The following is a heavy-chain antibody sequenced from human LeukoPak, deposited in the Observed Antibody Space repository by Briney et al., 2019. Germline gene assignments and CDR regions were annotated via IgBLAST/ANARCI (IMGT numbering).Heavy chain of an antibody. V-gene: IGHV4-61*01. Sequence: SETLSLTCTVSGGSISSGSYYWSWIRQPPGKGLEWIGYISYSGSTSYNPSLKSRVTITLDTSKSQFSLRLSSVTAADTAVYYCAREGYDTNIYYKADYWGQGTLVTVSS. CDR1: GGSISSGSYY. CDR3: AREGYDTNIYYKADY. CDR2: ISYSGST. D-gene: IGHD3-22*01. J-gene: IGHJ4*02.